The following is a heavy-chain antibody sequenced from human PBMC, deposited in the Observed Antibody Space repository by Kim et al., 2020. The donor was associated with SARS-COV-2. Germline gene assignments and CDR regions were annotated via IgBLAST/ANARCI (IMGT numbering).Heavy chain of an antibody. CDR3: AKDAYYGSGSYWYYFDY. CDR1: GFTFSSYA. D-gene: IGHD3-10*01. Sequence: GGSLRLSCAASGFTFSSYAMSWVRQAPGKGLEWVSAISGSGGSTYYADSVKGRFTISRDNSKNTLYLQMNSLRAEDTAVYYCAKDAYYGSGSYWYYFDYGGQGALLTVS. CDR2: ISGSGGST. V-gene: IGHV3-23*01. J-gene: IGHJ4*02.